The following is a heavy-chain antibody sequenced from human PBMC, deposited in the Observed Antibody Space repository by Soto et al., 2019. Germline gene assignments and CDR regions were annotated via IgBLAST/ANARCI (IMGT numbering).Heavy chain of an antibody. CDR2: MNPNSGNT. D-gene: IGHD2-2*01. CDR3: ARGVGDIVVVPAAVDY. V-gene: IGHV1-8*01. CDR1: GYTFTSYD. J-gene: IGHJ4*02. Sequence: ASVKVSCKASGYTFTSYDINWVRQATGQGLEWMGWMNPNSGNTGYAQKFQGRVTMTWNTSISTAYMELSSLRSEDTAVYYCARGVGDIVVVPAAVDYWGQGTLVTVSS.